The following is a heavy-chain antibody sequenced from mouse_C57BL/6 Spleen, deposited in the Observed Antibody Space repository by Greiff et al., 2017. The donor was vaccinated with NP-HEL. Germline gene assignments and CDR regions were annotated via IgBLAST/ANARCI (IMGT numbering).Heavy chain of an antibody. Sequence: QVHVKQPGAELVKPGASVKLSCKASGYTFTSYWMHWVKQRPGRGLEWIGRIDPNSGGTKYNEKFKSKATLTVDKPSSTAYMQLSSLTSEDSAVYYCARSESPYAMDYWGQGTSVTVSS. CDR1: GYTFTSYW. V-gene: IGHV1-72*01. J-gene: IGHJ4*01. D-gene: IGHD6-2*01. CDR3: ARSESPYAMDY. CDR2: IDPNSGGT.